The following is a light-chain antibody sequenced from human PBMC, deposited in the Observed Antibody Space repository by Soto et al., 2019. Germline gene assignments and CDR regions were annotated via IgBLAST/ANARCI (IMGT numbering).Light chain of an antibody. CDR3: QQFHSFPWT. Sequence: AIQVTQSPSSLSASVGDRVTITCRASQGISSALAWYQQKAGKAPKLLIYDASNLESGVPSRFSGSGSGTEFTLTVSSLQPDDFATFYCQQFHSFPWTFGQRTNVDI. V-gene: IGKV1-13*02. CDR2: DAS. CDR1: QGISSA. J-gene: IGKJ1*01.